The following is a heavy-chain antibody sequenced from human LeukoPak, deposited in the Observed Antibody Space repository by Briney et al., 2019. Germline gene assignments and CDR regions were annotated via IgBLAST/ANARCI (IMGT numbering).Heavy chain of an antibody. J-gene: IGHJ4*02. CDR2: IYYSGST. CDR3: ARLRGTYYWYFDY. V-gene: IGHV4-39*01. D-gene: IGHD1-26*01. Sequence: SETLSLTCAVSGGSLISDNFYWGWIRQPPEKGLEWIGSIYYSGSTYYNPSLNSRVTISVDTSKNRFSLKLSSVTAADTAVYSCARLRGTYYWYFDYWGQGTLVTVSS. CDR1: GGSLISDNFY.